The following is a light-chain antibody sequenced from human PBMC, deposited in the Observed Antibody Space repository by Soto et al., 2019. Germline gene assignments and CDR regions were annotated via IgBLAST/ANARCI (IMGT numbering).Light chain of an antibody. V-gene: IGLV2-8*01. J-gene: IGLJ2*01. CDR3: NSLAGGKTVV. CDR1: SSDVGGYNY. CDR2: EVN. Sequence: QSALTQPPSASGSPGQSVTISCTGTSSDVGGYNYVSWYQQHPGKAPKLLIYEVNKRPLGVPDRFSGSKSGNTASLTVSGLQAEDEADYYCNSLAGGKTVVFGGGTQLTVL.